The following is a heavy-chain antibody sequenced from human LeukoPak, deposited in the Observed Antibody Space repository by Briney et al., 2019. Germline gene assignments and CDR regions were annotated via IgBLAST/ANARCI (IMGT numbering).Heavy chain of an antibody. CDR3: ARGNAMGV. CDR2: INQDGSER. CDR1: GFTFSSYW. J-gene: IGHJ6*01. Sequence: GGSLRLSCAASGFTFSSYWMTWVRQAPGKGLEWVANINQDGSERYYVDSVKGRFTISRDNAKNSLSLQMNSLRAEDTALYYCARGNAMGVWGQGTTVTASS. V-gene: IGHV3-7*01.